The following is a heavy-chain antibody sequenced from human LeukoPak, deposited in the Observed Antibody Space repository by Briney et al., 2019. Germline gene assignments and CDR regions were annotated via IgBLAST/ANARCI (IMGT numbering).Heavy chain of an antibody. J-gene: IGHJ5*02. CDR3: ARDEAITMVRGVENWFDP. D-gene: IGHD3-10*01. CDR1: GFTFSSYG. CDR2: IWYDGSNK. Sequence: PGGSLRLSCAASGFTFSSYGMHWVRQAPGKGLEWVAVIWYDGSNKYYADSVKGRFTISRDNSKNTLYLQMNSLRAEDTAVYYCARDEAITMVRGVENWFDPWGQGTLVTVSS. V-gene: IGHV3-33*01.